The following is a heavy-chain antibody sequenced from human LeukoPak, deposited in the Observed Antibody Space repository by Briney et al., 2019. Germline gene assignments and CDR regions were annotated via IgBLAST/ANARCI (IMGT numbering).Heavy chain of an antibody. CDR2: INHSGST. Sequence: SETLSLTCAVYGGSFSGYYWSWVRQPPGKGVEGIGEINHSGSTNYNPSLRSRGTISVDTSKNQSSLQLSSVPAADTAVYYCARPLLGYCSSTSCGGCWFDPWGQGTLVTVSS. V-gene: IGHV4-34*01. CDR3: ARPLLGYCSSTSCGGCWFDP. CDR1: GGSFSGYY. J-gene: IGHJ5*02. D-gene: IGHD2-2*01.